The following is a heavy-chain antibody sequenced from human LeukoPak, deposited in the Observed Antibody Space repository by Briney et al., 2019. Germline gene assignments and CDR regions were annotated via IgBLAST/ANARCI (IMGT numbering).Heavy chain of an antibody. D-gene: IGHD3/OR15-3a*01. CDR1: GYTFTTYG. Sequence: ASVKVSCKASGYTFTTYGISWVRQAPGQGLEWMGWISDYNGNTNYAQKLQGRVTLTTDTSTSTAYMELRSLTSDDTAVYYCARDMIFGVVIDYYGMDVWGQGTTVTVSS. V-gene: IGHV1-18*01. J-gene: IGHJ6*02. CDR2: ISDYNGNT. CDR3: ARDMIFGVVIDYYGMDV.